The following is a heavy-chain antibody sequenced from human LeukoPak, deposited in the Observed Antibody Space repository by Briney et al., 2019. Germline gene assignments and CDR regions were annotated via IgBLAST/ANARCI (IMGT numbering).Heavy chain of an antibody. V-gene: IGHV1-69*05. J-gene: IGHJ6*03. CDR2: IIPIFGTA. Sequence: SVKVSCKASGGTFSSYAISWVRQAPGQGLEWMGGIIPIFGTANYAQKFQGRVTITTDESTSTAYMELSSLRSEDTAVYYCAREWNSGWFHPPMSYMDVWGKGTTVTVSS. CDR3: AREWNSGWFHPPMSYMDV. CDR1: GGTFSSYA. D-gene: IGHD6-19*01.